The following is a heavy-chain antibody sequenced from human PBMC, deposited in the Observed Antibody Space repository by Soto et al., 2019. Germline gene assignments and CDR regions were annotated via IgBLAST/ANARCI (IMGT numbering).Heavy chain of an antibody. Sequence: SVKVSCKASGYTFTSYAMHWVRQAPGQRLEWMGWINAGNGNTKYSQKFQGRVTITRDTSASTAYMELSSLRSEDTAVYYCARDLRRGIAAAGSVENWFDPWGQGTLVTVSS. J-gene: IGHJ5*02. D-gene: IGHD6-13*01. CDR2: INAGNGNT. CDR1: GYTFTSYA. CDR3: ARDLRRGIAAAGSVENWFDP. V-gene: IGHV1-3*01.